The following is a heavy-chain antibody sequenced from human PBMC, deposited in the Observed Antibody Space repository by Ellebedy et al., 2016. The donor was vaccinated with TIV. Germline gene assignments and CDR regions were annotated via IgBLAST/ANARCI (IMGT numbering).Heavy chain of an antibody. CDR3: ASHRGFYSGWSFDY. Sequence: MPSETLSLTCVVSGDSISSSNYFWGWHRQPPGKGLEWIGSLNYGGEIYFDPSLKSRVTMSLDMSKNQFSLKVNSVTAADTAIYYCASHRGFYSGWSFDYWGQGTLTTVSS. CDR1: GDSISSSNYF. D-gene: IGHD5-12*01. V-gene: IGHV4-39*07. CDR2: LNYGGEI. J-gene: IGHJ4*02.